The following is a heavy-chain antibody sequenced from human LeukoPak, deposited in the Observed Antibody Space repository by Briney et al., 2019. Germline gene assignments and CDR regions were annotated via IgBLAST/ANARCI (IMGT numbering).Heavy chain of an antibody. V-gene: IGHV4-39*01. CDR2: MYYDGST. J-gene: IGHJ4*02. D-gene: IGHD1-26*01. Sequence: WVRQAPGKGLEWIGSMYYDGSTYYNPSLKSRVSISVDTSNNQFSLKLTSVTAADTAVYFCARRSDSGSDDGEDYFDFWGQGTLVTVSS. CDR3: ARRSDSGSDDGEDYFDF.